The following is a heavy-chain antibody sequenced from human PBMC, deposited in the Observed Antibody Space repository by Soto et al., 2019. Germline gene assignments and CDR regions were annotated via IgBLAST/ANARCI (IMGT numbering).Heavy chain of an antibody. CDR3: ARDSYKYCGGDCSIDY. CDR1: GFTFSSYG. CDR2: IWYDGSNK. Sequence: QVQLVESGGGVVQPGRSLRLSCAASGFTFSSYGMHWVRQAPGKGLEWVAVIWYDGSNKYYADSVKGRFTISRDNSKNTLYLQMNSLRAEDTAVYYCARDSYKYCGGDCSIDYWGQGTLVTVSS. V-gene: IGHV3-33*01. D-gene: IGHD2-21*01. J-gene: IGHJ4*02.